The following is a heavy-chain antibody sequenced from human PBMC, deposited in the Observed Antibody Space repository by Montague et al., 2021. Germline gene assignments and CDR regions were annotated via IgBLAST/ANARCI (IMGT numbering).Heavy chain of an antibody. V-gene: IGHV4-59*02. CDR2: MRSSGSP. CDR3: GRDYWGSIDY. J-gene: IGHJ4*01. CDR1: GGSVNGYD. Sequence: SETPSLTCSVSGGSVNGYDWSWIRQPPGKGLEWIGYMRSSGSPNYNPSFKSRLAISIDRSRNQFSLVLSFVTAADTAIYFCGRDYWGSIDYWGHGILVTVSS. D-gene: IGHD7-27*01.